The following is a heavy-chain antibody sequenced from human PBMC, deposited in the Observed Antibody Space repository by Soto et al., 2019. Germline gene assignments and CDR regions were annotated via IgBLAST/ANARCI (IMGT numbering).Heavy chain of an antibody. V-gene: IGHV3-30*18. D-gene: IGHD5-12*01. CDR1: GFSHSTYG. J-gene: IGHJ4*02. Sequence: QVQLVESGGGVVQPGRSLRLSCEASGFSHSTYGMHWVRQAPGKGLEWVAVISYDGSNKYHADSVKGRFTISRDNSRNTLYLQMNSLRLDDTAVYYCAKDAPRYSGFDFSQWGQGTLVTVSS. CDR3: AKDAPRYSGFDFSQ. CDR2: ISYDGSNK.